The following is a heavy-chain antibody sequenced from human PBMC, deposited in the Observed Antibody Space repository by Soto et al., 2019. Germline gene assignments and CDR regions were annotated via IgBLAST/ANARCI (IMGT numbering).Heavy chain of an antibody. CDR2: INQSGDET. CDR1: GFTFSNDA. J-gene: IGHJ4*02. CDR3: AKRSSRGRFVDY. V-gene: IGHV3-23*01. Sequence: EVQLLESGGGLVQPGGSLRLSCAASGFTFSNDAMTWVRQAPGKGLEWVSSINQSGDETYHAHSVKGRFTISRDNSKNTLYLQMSGLRAEDTAVYYCAKRSSRGRFVDYWGQGTLVDFSS. D-gene: IGHD2-2*01.